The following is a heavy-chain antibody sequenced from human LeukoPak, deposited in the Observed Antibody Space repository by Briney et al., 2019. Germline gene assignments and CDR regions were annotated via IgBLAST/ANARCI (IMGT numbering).Heavy chain of an antibody. CDR1: GFTFSSYG. CDR2: ISYDGSNK. Sequence: GRSLRLSCAASGFTFSSYGMHWVRQAPGKGLEWVAVISYDGSNKYYADSVKGRFTISRDNSKNTLYLQMNSLRAEDTAVYYCAKEQASPMDVWGQGTTVTVSS. J-gene: IGHJ6*02. CDR3: AKEQASPMDV. V-gene: IGHV3-30*18.